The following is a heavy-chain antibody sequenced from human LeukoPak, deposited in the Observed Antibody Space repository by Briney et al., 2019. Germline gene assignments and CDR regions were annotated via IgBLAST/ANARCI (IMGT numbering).Heavy chain of an antibody. Sequence: PSETLSLTGTVSGGSISSYYWSWIRQPPGKGLEWIGYIHYSGSTNYNPSLKSRVTISVDTSKNQFSLKLSSVTAADTAVYYCARGSYGGNPGFFDYWGQGTLVTVSS. V-gene: IGHV4-59*01. J-gene: IGHJ4*02. CDR2: IHYSGST. D-gene: IGHD4-23*01. CDR1: GGSISSYY. CDR3: ARGSYGGNPGFFDY.